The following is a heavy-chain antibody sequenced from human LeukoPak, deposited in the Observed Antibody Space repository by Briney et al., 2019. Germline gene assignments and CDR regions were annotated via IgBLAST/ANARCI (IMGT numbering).Heavy chain of an antibody. J-gene: IGHJ4*02. CDR3: ARDLISGDYTFDY. Sequence: GGSLRLSCAVSGFTFSSFSMNWVRQAPGKGLEWVSYISSTGSTIYYANSVKVRFTVSRDNAKDSLYLQMNNLRDEDTAVYYCARDLISGDYTFDYWGQGALVAVSS. D-gene: IGHD4-11*01. V-gene: IGHV3-48*02. CDR1: GFTFSSFS. CDR2: ISSTGSTI.